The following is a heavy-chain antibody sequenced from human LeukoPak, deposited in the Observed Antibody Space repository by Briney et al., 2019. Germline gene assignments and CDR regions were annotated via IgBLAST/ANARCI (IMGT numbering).Heavy chain of an antibody. CDR1: GFTFDDYA. CDR3: GSSAPRIVGASKGLSD. J-gene: IGHJ4*02. CDR2: ISWNSGSI. Sequence: GRSLRLSCAASGFTFDDYAMHWVRQAPGKGLEWVSGISWNSGSIGYADSVKGRFTISRDDAKNSLYLQMSSLRAEDMAVYYCGSSAPRIVGASKGLSDWGQGTLVTVSS. D-gene: IGHD1-26*01. V-gene: IGHV3-9*03.